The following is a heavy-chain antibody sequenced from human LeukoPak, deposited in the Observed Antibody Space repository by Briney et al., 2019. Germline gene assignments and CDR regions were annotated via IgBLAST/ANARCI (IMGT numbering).Heavy chain of an antibody. V-gene: IGHV4-61*05. J-gene: IGHJ4*02. CDR3: ARQGYGGKTRTDEIDY. D-gene: IGHD4-23*01. CDR2: IYYSGST. Sequence: KASETLSLTCTVSGGSIGSSNYYWGWIRQPPGKGLEWIGYIYYSGSTNYNPSLKSRVTISVDTSKNQFSLKLSSVTAADTAVYYCARQGYGGKTRTDEIDYWGQGTLVTVSS. CDR1: GGSIGSSNYY.